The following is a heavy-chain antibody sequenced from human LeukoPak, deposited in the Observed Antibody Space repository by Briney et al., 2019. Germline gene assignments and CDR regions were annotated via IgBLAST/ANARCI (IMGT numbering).Heavy chain of an antibody. J-gene: IGHJ4*02. V-gene: IGHV3-21*01. CDR1: GFTFSSYS. D-gene: IGHD1-26*01. CDR3: ARDLIVGAIGFAY. CDR2: ISSSSSYI. Sequence: GGSLRLSCAASGFTFSSYSMNWVRQAPGKGLEWVSSISSSSSYIYYADPVKGRFTTSRDNAKNSLYLQMNSLRAEDTAVYYCARDLIVGAIGFAYWGQGTLVTVSS.